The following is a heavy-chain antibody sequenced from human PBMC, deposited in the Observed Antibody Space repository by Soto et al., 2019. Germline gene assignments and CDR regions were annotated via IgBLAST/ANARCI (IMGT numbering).Heavy chain of an antibody. CDR1: GFTFGSYW. J-gene: IGHJ6*02. V-gene: IGHV3-74*01. CDR2: IDSDGSST. Sequence: EVQLVESGGGLVQPGGSLRVSCAASGFTFGSYWMNWVRQAPGKGLVWVSRIDSDGSSTTYADSVKGRFTTSRDNAKNTLYLQMSSLTVEDTAVYYCARGRPYGMDVWGQGTTVNVSS. CDR3: ARGRPYGMDV.